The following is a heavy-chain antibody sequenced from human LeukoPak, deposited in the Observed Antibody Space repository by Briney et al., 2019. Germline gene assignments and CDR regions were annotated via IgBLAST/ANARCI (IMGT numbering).Heavy chain of an antibody. J-gene: IGHJ4*02. CDR3: ARDITMIEVAGGAAVYCFDC. D-gene: IGHD3-22*01. CDR1: GYTFTSYY. Sequence: GASVKVSCKASGYTFTSYYMHWVRQSPGQGLEWMGIINPSGGSTSYSQKFQGRVTMTRDTSTSTVYMELSSLRSEDTAVYYCARDITMIEVAGGAAVYCFDCWGQGTLVTVSS. V-gene: IGHV1-46*01. CDR2: INPSGGST.